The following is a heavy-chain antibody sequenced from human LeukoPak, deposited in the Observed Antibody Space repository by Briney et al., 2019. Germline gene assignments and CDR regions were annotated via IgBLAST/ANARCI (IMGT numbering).Heavy chain of an antibody. J-gene: IGHJ6*03. CDR3: ATPRAAASYNYYYYYMDV. V-gene: IGHV1-69*01. Sequence: VASVEVSCKASGGTFSGYAISWVRQAPGQGLEWMGGIIPIFGTANYAQKFQGRVTITADESTSTAYMELSSLRSEDTAVYYCATPRAAASYNYYYYYMDVWGKGTTVTVSS. CDR1: GGTFSGYA. D-gene: IGHD6-13*01. CDR2: IIPIFGTA.